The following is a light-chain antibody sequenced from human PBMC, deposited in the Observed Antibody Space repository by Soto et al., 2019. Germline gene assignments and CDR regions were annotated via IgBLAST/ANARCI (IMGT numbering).Light chain of an antibody. CDR3: SSYTTSSTLI. Sequence: QSVLTQPASVSGSPGQSITISCTGTSSDIGGYNYVSWYQHHPGKAPKLMIFDVSDRPSGVSNRFSGSKSGNTASLTISGLQAEDGADYYCSSYTTSSTLIFGGGTKLTVL. CDR2: DVS. V-gene: IGLV2-14*03. J-gene: IGLJ2*01. CDR1: SSDIGGYNY.